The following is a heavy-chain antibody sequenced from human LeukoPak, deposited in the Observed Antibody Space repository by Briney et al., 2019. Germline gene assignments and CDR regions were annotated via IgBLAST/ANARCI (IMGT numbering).Heavy chain of an antibody. CDR3: ARLFFQAEDGIRDAFDI. Sequence: GGSLRLSCAASGFTFSDYYMSWIRQAPGKGLEWVSYISSSGSTIDYADSVKGRFTISRDNAKNSLYLQMNSLRAEDTAVYYCARLFFQAEDGIRDAFDIWGQGTMVTVSS. V-gene: IGHV3-11*01. D-gene: IGHD2-21*01. CDR1: GFTFSDYY. CDR2: ISSSGSTI. J-gene: IGHJ3*02.